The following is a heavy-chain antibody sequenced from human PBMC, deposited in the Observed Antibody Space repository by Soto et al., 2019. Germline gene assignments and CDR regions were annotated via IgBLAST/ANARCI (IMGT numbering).Heavy chain of an antibody. CDR3: ARGGYSYGYGGY. D-gene: IGHD5-18*01. Sequence: GGSWRLCCGGSGFTFSSDSMNGGRQAPGKGLEWVSSISSSSSYIYYADSVKGRFTISRDNAKNSLYLQMNSLRAEDTAVYYCARGGYSYGYGGYWGQGTLVTVSS. J-gene: IGHJ4*02. CDR1: GFTFSSDS. V-gene: IGHV3-21*01. CDR2: ISSSSSYI.